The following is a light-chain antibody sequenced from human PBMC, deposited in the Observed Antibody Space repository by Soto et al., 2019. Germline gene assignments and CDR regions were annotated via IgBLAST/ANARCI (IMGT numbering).Light chain of an antibody. J-gene: IGKJ4*01. CDR1: QTISNNH. CDR2: GTS. Sequence: EIVLTQSPGTLSLSPGERFTLSFMTSQTISNNHLAWYQQKPGQAPRLLIHGTSNRATGIPDRFSGSGSGTDFTLTFSRLEPEDFAVYYCEYYGSSITFGGGTKVDI. V-gene: IGKV3-20*01. CDR3: EYYGSSIT.